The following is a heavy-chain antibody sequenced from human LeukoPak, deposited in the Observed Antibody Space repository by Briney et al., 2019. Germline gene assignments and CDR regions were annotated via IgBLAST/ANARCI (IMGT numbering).Heavy chain of an antibody. Sequence: GGSLRLSCAASGFTFDDYAMHWVRQAPGKGLEWVSGISWNSGSIGCADSVKGRFTISRDNAKNSLYLQMNSLRAEDMALYYCAKESIAARQGAFDIWGQGTMVTVSS. CDR2: ISWNSGSI. J-gene: IGHJ3*02. V-gene: IGHV3-9*03. CDR3: AKESIAARQGAFDI. CDR1: GFTFDDYA. D-gene: IGHD6-6*01.